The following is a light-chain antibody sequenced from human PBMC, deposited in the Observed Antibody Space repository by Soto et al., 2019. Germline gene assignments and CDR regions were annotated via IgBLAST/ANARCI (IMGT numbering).Light chain of an antibody. CDR2: EAS. Sequence: EIVLTQSPATLSLSPGERATLSCRASESVSTFLAWYQQKPGQAPRLLIYEASNRATGIPARFSGGGSGTVFTLTISRLEPEDFAVYYCQQRSNWPWTFGQGTKVEI. CDR3: QQRSNWPWT. J-gene: IGKJ1*01. V-gene: IGKV3-11*01. CDR1: ESVSTF.